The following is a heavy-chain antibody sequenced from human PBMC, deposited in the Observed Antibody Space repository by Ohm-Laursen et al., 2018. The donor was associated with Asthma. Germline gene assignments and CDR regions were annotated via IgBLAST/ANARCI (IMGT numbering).Heavy chain of an antibody. V-gene: IGHV3-21*01. Sequence: SLKLSCAASGYTFSRYSIHWVRQIPGKGLEWVASISTASSLIYYADSVRGRFTTSRDNVRNSVYLQINSLRAEDTALYYCARIGPEWELPGREYSLHHWGEGTLVTVSS. CDR1: GYTFSRYS. D-gene: IGHD1-26*01. CDR2: ISTASSLI. CDR3: ARIGPEWELPGREYSLHH. J-gene: IGHJ1*01.